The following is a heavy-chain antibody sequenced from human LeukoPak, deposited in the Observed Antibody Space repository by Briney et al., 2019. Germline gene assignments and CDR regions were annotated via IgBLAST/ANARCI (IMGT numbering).Heavy chain of an antibody. V-gene: IGHV4-59*01. J-gene: IGHJ4*02. CDR3: ARAASGTYRDFDY. D-gene: IGHD1-26*01. CDR2: IYFSGST. Sequence: KPSETLSLTCTASGGSISSFYWSWIRQPPGKGLARIGYIYFSGSTNYNPSLKSRVTISVDTSKNQFSLKLNSVTAADTAVYYCARAASGTYRDFDYWGQGTLVTVSS. CDR1: GGSISSFY.